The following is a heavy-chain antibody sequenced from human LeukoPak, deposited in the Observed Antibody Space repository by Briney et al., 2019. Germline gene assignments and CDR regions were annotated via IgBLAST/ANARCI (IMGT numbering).Heavy chain of an antibody. J-gene: IGHJ4*02. D-gene: IGHD1-1*01. V-gene: IGHV3-30*18. Sequence: PGGSLRLSCAASGFTFSSYGMHWVRQAPGKGLEWVAVISYDGSNKYYADSVKGRFTISRGNSKNTLYLQMNSLRAEDTAVYYCAKDQLAVFDYWGQGTLVTVSS. CDR3: AKDQLAVFDY. CDR2: ISYDGSNK. CDR1: GFTFSSYG.